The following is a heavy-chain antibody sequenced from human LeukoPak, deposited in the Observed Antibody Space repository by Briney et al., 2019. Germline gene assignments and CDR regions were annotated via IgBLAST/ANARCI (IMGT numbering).Heavy chain of an antibody. D-gene: IGHD5-12*01. CDR3: ARRATAVTLWFDP. J-gene: IGHJ5*02. Sequence: GASVKVSCKASGYTFTGYYMHWVRQAPGQGLEWMGWINPNSGGTNYAQKFQGRVTMTRDTSISTAYMELSRLRSDDTAVYYCARRATAVTLWFDPWGQGTLVTVSS. V-gene: IGHV1-2*02. CDR2: INPNSGGT. CDR1: GYTFTGYY.